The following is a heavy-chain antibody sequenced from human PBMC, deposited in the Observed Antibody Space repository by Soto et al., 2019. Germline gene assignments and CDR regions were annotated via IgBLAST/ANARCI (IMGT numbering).Heavy chain of an antibody. CDR1: GGSVSSGSYY. V-gene: IGHV4-61*01. Sequence: KPSETLSLTCTVSGGSVSSGSYYWSWIRQPPGKGLEWIGYIYYSGSTNYNPSLKSRVTISVDTSKNQFSLKLSSVTAADTAVYYCAREGVVGAIDYWGQGTLVTVSS. D-gene: IGHD1-26*01. J-gene: IGHJ4*02. CDR3: AREGVVGAIDY. CDR2: IYYSGST.